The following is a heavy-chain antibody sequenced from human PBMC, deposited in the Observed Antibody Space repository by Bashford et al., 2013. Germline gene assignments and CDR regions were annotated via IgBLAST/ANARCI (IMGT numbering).Heavy chain of an antibody. J-gene: IGHJ4*03. V-gene: IGHV4-4*07. Sequence: SETLSLTCTISGASITRYYWSWIRQPAGKGLEWIGRIYHNGGLYTSGTTNYNASLKSRVTISVDTSKREVSLKLRSVTAADTAVYYCAREDLIAAAATGYFDDWGQGTRVTVSS. CDR3: AREDLIAAAATGYFDD. CDR2: IYHNGGLYTSGTT. CDR1: GASITRYY. D-gene: IGHD6-13*01.